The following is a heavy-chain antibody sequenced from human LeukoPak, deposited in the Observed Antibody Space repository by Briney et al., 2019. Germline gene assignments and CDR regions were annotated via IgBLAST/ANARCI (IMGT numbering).Heavy chain of an antibody. CDR3: ATDHLDDSSTSAPGTDGFDP. V-gene: IGHV1-2*02. D-gene: IGHD6-13*01. J-gene: IGHJ5*02. CDR1: GYTFICHY. CDR2: INPYSGVT. Sequence: ASVKVSCKASGYTFICHYIHWRRQAPGQGLEWVGWINPYSGVTDYADNFQGRVTLTRYTSSTTAYLELSSLTSDDTAVYYCATDHLDDSSTSAPGTDGFDPWGQGNLVTVSS.